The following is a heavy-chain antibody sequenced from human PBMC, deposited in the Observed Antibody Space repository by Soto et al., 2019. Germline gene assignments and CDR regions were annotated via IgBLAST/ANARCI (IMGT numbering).Heavy chain of an antibody. Sequence: ASVKVSCKASGDTCTSYGISWVRQAPGQGLEWMGWISAYNGNTNYAQKLQGRVTMTTDTSTSTAYMELRSLRSDDTAVYYCARVGVATIWFDPWGQGTLVTVSS. J-gene: IGHJ5*02. V-gene: IGHV1-18*04. D-gene: IGHD5-12*01. CDR2: ISAYNGNT. CDR3: ARVGVATIWFDP. CDR1: GDTCTSYG.